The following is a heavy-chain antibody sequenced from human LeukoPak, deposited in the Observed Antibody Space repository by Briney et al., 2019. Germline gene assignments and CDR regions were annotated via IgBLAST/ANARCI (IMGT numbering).Heavy chain of an antibody. D-gene: IGHD1-26*01. V-gene: IGHV4-39*01. CDR1: GGSISSGGYY. Sequence: SETLSLTCTVSGGSISSGGYYWSWIRQHPGKGLEWIGSIYYSGSTYYNPSLKSRVTISVDTSKNQFSLKLSSVTAADTAVYYCARQDSGSYLYFDYWGQGTLVTVSS. CDR2: IYYSGST. CDR3: ARQDSGSYLYFDY. J-gene: IGHJ4*02.